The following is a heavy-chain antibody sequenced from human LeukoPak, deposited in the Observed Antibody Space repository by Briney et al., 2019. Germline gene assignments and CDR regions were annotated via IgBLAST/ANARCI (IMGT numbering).Heavy chain of an antibody. D-gene: IGHD3-3*01. V-gene: IGHV1-2*06. CDR3: AKEVDITIVYYYYMDV. CDR1: GYTFTGYY. Sequence: GASVKVSCKASGYTFTGYYMNWVRQAPGQGLEWMGRINPNTGGTNYAQNFQGSVTMTRDTSITTVYMELSRLRSDDTAVYYCAKEVDITIVYYYYMDVWGKGTTVTVSS. CDR2: INPNTGGT. J-gene: IGHJ6*03.